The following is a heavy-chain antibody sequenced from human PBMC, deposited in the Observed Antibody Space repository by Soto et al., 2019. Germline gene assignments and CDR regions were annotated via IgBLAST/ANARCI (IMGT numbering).Heavy chain of an antibody. D-gene: IGHD2-21*02. CDR2: IYYSGST. CDR3: ARVLVTAIREDY. V-gene: IGHV4-31*03. J-gene: IGHJ4*02. Sequence: QVQLQESGPGLVKPSQTLSLTCTVSGGSISSGAYYWTWIRQHPGKGLEWIGYIYYSGSTYSNPSLKSRVTISVDTSKNQFSRKLSSVNAADTAVYYCARVLVTAIREDYWGQGTLVTVSS. CDR1: GGSISSGAYY.